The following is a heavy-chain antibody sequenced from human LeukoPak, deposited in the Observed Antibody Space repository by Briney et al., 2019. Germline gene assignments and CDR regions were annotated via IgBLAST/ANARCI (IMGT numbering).Heavy chain of an antibody. Sequence: SSQTLSPACPVSGGSISSSNWWSGVRQPPGKRLEWIGEVYHSGSTIYNPSLNYRVTISVDKSNNKFSLKLSSVTAADTAVYYCARRNKGLRQQLDYWGRGKVVPVTS. V-gene: IGHV4-4*02. CDR3: ARRNKGLRQQLDY. J-gene: IGHJ4*02. CDR2: VYHSGST. CDR1: GGSISSSNW. D-gene: IGHD5-12*01.